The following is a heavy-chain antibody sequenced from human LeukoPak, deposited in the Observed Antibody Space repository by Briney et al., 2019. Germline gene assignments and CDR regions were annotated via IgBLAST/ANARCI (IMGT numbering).Heavy chain of an antibody. CDR1: GFTFSAYP. D-gene: IGHD6-13*01. Sequence: PGGSLRLSCAASGFTFSAYPMHWVRQAPGKGLEYVSAISGNGDNTYYADCVKGRYTVSRDNYKHTLFLLMGSLRGEDMAVYYCVREDVAAAGLGAFDIWGQGTMVTVSS. V-gene: IGHV3-64*02. CDR2: ISGNGDNT. CDR3: VREDVAAAGLGAFDI. J-gene: IGHJ3*02.